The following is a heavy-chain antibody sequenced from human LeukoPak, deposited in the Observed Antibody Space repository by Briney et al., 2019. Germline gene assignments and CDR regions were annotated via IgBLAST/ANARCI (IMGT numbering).Heavy chain of an antibody. Sequence: GGSLRLSCAASGFTFSSYSMNWVRQAPGKGLEWVSSISSSSIYIYYADSVKGRFTISRDNAKNSLYLQMNSLKTEDTAVYYCTIYSSSSGSDYWGQGTLVTVSS. D-gene: IGHD6-6*01. J-gene: IGHJ4*02. CDR3: TIYSSSSGSDY. V-gene: IGHV3-21*04. CDR2: ISSSSIYI. CDR1: GFTFSSYS.